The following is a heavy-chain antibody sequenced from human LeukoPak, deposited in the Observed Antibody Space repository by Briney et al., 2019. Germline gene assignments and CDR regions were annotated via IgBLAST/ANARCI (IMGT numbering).Heavy chain of an antibody. V-gene: IGHV1-69*01. CDR1: GGTFSSYA. CDR3: ARSSIIVVVPAQRSNWFDP. J-gene: IGHJ5*02. CDR2: IIPIFGTA. Sequence: SVKVSCKASGGTFSSYAISWVRQAPGQGLEWMGGIIPIFGTANYAQKFQGRVTITADESTSTAYMELSSLRSEDTAVYYCARSSIIVVVPAQRSNWFDPWGQGTLVTVSS. D-gene: IGHD2-2*01.